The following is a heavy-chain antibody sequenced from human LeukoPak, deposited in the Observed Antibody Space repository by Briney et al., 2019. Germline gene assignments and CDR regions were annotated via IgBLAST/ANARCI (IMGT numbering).Heavy chain of an antibody. J-gene: IGHJ6*03. CDR2: IIPIFGTA. V-gene: IGHV1-69*06. D-gene: IGHD5-12*01. CDR1: GGTFSSYA. Sequence: ASVKVSCKASGGTFSSYAISWVRQAPGQGLEWMGGIIPIFGTANYAQKFQGRVTITADKSTSTAYMELSSLRSEDTAVYYCARGDSGYDFYYYYMDVWGKGTTVTVSS. CDR3: ARGDSGYDFYYYYMDV.